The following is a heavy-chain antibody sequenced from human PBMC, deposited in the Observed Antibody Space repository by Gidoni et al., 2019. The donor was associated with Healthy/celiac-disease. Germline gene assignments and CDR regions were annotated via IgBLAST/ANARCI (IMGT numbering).Heavy chain of an antibody. J-gene: IGHJ3*02. CDR3: ATPRYCSGGSCYSDAFDI. V-gene: IGHV1-69-2*01. Sequence: EVQLVQSGAEAKKPGATVKISCKVSGYTFTDYYMHWVQQAPGKGLEWMGLVDPEDGETRDAEKFQGRVTITADTSTDTAYMELSSLRSEETAVYYCATPRYCSGGSCYSDAFDIWGQGTMVTVSS. CDR2: VDPEDGET. D-gene: IGHD2-15*01. CDR1: GYTFTDYY.